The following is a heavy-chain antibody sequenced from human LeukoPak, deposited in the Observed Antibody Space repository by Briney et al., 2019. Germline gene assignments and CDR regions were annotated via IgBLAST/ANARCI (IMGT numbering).Heavy chain of an antibody. Sequence: SETLSLTCTVSGGSISSYYWSWIRQPPGKGLGWIGYIYYSGSTNYNPSLKSRVTISVDTSKNQFSLKLSSVTAADTAVYYCARGDDFWSGFPDYWGQGTLVTVSS. CDR1: GGSISSYY. CDR2: IYYSGST. J-gene: IGHJ4*02. CDR3: ARGDDFWSGFPDY. V-gene: IGHV4-59*01. D-gene: IGHD3-3*01.